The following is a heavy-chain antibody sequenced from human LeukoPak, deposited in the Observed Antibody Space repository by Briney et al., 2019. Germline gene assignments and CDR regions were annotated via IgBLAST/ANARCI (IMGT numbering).Heavy chain of an antibody. D-gene: IGHD3-22*01. CDR3: AKDHLPGYYDSSGYIDY. J-gene: IGHJ4*02. CDR2: ISGSGGST. CDR1: GFTFSSYA. Sequence: GGSLRLSCAASGFTFSSYAMSWVRQAPGKGLEWVPAISGSGGSTYYADSVKGRFTISRDNSKNTLYLQMSSLRAEDTAVYYCAKDHLPGYYDSSGYIDYWGQGTLVTVSS. V-gene: IGHV3-23*01.